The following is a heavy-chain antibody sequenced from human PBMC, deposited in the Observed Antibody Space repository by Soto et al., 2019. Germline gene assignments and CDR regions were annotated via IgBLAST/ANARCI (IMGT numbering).Heavy chain of an antibody. CDR2: FYYSGST. J-gene: IGHJ6*02. CDR3: ARHVPYCSDTSHCAYGMDV. V-gene: IGHV4-59*08. D-gene: IGHD2-2*01. CDR1: GDSITSLY. Sequence: SETLSLTCTVSGDSITSLYWSWIRQPPGKGLEWIGYFYYSGSTNYNPSLKSRVTMSVDTSENQFSLKLSSVTAADTAVYYCARHVPYCSDTSHCAYGMDVWGQGTTVTVSS.